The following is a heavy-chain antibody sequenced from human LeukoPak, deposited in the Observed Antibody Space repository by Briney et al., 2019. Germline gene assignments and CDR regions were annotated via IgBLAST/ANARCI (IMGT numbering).Heavy chain of an antibody. J-gene: IGHJ2*01. CDR3: AGGYKYWYFDL. CDR2: IYFSGST. Sequence: SETLSLTCTVSGGSISSYYWSWIRQPPGKGLEWIGYIYFSGSTNYNPSLKSRVTISVDTSRNQFSLKLSSVTAADTAVYYCAGGYKYWYFDLWGRGTLVAVSS. V-gene: IGHV4-59*08. D-gene: IGHD1-1*01. CDR1: GGSISSYY.